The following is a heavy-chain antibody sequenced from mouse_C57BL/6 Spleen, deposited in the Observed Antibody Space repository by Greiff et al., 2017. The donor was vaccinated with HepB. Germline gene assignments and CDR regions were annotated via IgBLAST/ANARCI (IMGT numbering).Heavy chain of an antibody. CDR1: GYAFSSSW. J-gene: IGHJ2*01. V-gene: IGHV1-82*01. CDR2: IYPGDGDT. CDR3: ARGVTGFDY. Sequence: QVQLQQSGPELVKPGASVKISCKASGYAFSSSWMNWVKQRPGKGLEWIGRIYPGDGDTNYNGKFKGKATLTADKSSSTAYMQLSSLTSEDSAVHFCARGVTGFDYWGQGTTLTVSS. D-gene: IGHD4-1*01.